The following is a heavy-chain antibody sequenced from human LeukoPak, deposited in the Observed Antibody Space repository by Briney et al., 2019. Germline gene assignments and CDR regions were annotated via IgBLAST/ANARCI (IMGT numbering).Heavy chain of an antibody. D-gene: IGHD1-26*01. Sequence: SETLSLTCTVSGGSISSYYWSWIRQPPGKGLEWVGYIYYSGSTNYNPSLKSRVTISVDTSKNQFSLKLSSVTAADTAVYYCASDPRGAPLFYPWGQGTLVTVSS. J-gene: IGHJ5*02. V-gene: IGHV4-59*01. CDR2: IYYSGST. CDR1: GGSISSYY. CDR3: ASDPRGAPLFYP.